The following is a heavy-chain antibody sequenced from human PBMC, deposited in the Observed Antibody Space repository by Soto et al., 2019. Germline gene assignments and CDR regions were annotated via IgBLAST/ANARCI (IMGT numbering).Heavy chain of an antibody. CDR3: ARPDEGSYSSNHHYYYALDV. V-gene: IGHV1-69*01. J-gene: IGHJ6*02. CDR1: GGIFRRYD. CDR2: IVPIFDIT. Sequence: QVQLLQSGAEVKKSGTSVKVSCKVSGGIFRRYDISWVRQAPGQGLEWLGGIVPIFDITNYAQKFQGRVTITADESTSTAYMDLTSLRSEDTAVYYCARPDEGSYSSNHHYYYALDVWGQGTTVTVSS. D-gene: IGHD3-16*01.